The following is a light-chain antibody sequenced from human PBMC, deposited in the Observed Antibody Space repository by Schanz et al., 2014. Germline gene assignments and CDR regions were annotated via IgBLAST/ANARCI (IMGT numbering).Light chain of an antibody. J-gene: IGKJ4*01. V-gene: IGKV3D-15*01. Sequence: EIVMTQSPATLSVSPGERATLSCRASQSVSSNLAWFQQKPGQAPRLLIYGASTRATGIPDSFSGSGSGTDFTLTISRLEPEDFAVYYCQQYGALPFTFGGGTKVQI. CDR1: QSVSSN. CDR2: GAS. CDR3: QQYGALPFT.